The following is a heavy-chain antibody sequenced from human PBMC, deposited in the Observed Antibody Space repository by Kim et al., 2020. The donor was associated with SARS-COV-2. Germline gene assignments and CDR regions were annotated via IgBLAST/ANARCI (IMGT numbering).Heavy chain of an antibody. J-gene: IGHJ4*02. D-gene: IGHD3-10*01. V-gene: IGHV3-23*01. Sequence: TYSADSVKGRFTISRDNSKNTLYLQMNSLRAEDTAVYYCAKPYGSGSYNYWGQGTLVTVSS. CDR2: T. CDR3: AKPYGSGSYNY.